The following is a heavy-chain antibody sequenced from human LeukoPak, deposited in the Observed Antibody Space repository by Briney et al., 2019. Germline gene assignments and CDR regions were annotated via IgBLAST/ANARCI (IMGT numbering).Heavy chain of an antibody. CDR2: ISGSGGST. V-gene: IGHV3-23*01. CDR1: GFTFSSYA. CDR3: AKDPYCSSTSCSDY. J-gene: IGHJ4*02. Sequence: PGGSLRLSCAASGFTFSSYAMSWVRQAPGKGLEWVSAISGSGGSTYYADSVKGRFTISRDNSKNTLYLQMNSLRAEDTAVYYCAKDPYCSSTSCSDYWGQGTLVTVSS. D-gene: IGHD2-2*01.